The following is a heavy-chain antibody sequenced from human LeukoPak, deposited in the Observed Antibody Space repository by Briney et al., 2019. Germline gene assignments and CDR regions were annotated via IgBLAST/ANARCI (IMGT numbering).Heavy chain of an antibody. J-gene: IGHJ4*02. CDR1: GFTFSSYN. CDR2: ISSSSTYI. Sequence: GGSLRLSCAASGFTFSSYNMNWVRQAPGKGLEWVSSISSSSTYIYYAESMKGRFTISGDNAKNSLYLQMNSLRAEDTAVYYCARATDYDISDYWGQGTLVTVSS. V-gene: IGHV3-21*01. CDR3: ARATDYDISDY. D-gene: IGHD3-9*01.